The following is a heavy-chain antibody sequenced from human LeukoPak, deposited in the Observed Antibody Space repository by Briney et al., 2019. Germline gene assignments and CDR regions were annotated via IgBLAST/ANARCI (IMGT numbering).Heavy chain of an antibody. CDR1: GFTFSSYS. V-gene: IGHV3-21*01. D-gene: IGHD6-6*01. CDR2: ISSRSSYI. Sequence: GGSLRLSCATSGFTFSSYSINWVRQAPGKGLEWVSSISSRSSYIYYADPVKGRFTISRDNSKNTLYLQMNSLRAEDTAVYYCAKQVGTGLSPDYWGQGTLVTVSS. CDR3: AKQVGTGLSPDY. J-gene: IGHJ4*02.